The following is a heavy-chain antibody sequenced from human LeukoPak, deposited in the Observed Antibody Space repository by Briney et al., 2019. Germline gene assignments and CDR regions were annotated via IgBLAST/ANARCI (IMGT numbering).Heavy chain of an antibody. Sequence: SETLSLTCTVSGGSISSSSYYWGWIRQPPGKGLEWIGSIYYSGSTYYNPSLKSRVTISVDTSKNQFSLKLSSVTAADTAVYYCARQQWEPSKGWFDPWGQGTLVTVSS. CDR1: GGSISSSSYY. CDR3: ARQQWEPSKGWFDP. V-gene: IGHV4-39*01. J-gene: IGHJ5*02. CDR2: IYYSGST. D-gene: IGHD1-26*01.